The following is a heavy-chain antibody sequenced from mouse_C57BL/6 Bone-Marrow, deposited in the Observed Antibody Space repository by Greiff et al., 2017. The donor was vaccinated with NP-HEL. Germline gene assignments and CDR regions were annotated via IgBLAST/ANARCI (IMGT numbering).Heavy chain of an antibody. CDR3: AKSPGFAY. J-gene: IGHJ3*01. CDR1: GYSITSGYY. CDR2: ISYDGSN. Sequence: EVQLQESGPGLVKPSQSLSLTCSVTGYSITSGYYWNWIRQFPGNKLEWMGYISYDGSNNYNPSLKNRIPITRDTSKNQSFLKLNSVTTEDTATYYCAKSPGFAYWGQGTLVTVSA. V-gene: IGHV3-6*01.